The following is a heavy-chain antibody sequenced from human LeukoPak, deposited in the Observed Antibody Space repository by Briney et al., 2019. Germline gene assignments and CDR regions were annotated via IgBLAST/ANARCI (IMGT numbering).Heavy chain of an antibody. CDR1: GYSFTSYW. CDR2: IYPGDSDT. V-gene: IGHV5-51*01. D-gene: IGHD3-10*01. CDR3: AKAALSGSGSQYQFDP. J-gene: IGHJ5*02. Sequence: GESLKISCKGSGYSFTSYWIGWVRQMPGKGLEWMGIIYPGDSDTRYSPSFQGQVTISADKSISTAYLQWSSLKASDTAMYYCAKAALSGSGSQYQFDPWGQGTLVTVSS.